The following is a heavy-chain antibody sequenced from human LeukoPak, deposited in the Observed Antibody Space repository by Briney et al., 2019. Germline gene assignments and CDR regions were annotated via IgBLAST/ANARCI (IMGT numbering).Heavy chain of an antibody. V-gene: IGHV1-3*01. CDR3: AAIDPYTVTTPMDV. CDR2: INAGNGNT. Sequence: ASVKVSCKASGYTFTSYAMHWVRQAPGQRLEWMGWINAGNGNTKYSQKFQGRVTITRDTSASTAYMELSSLRSEDTAVYYCAAIDPYTVTTPMDVWDKGTTVTVSS. CDR1: GYTFTSYA. J-gene: IGHJ6*03. D-gene: IGHD4-11*01.